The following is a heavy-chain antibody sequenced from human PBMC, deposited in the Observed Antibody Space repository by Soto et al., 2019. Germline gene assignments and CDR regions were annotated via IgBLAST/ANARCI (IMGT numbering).Heavy chain of an antibody. V-gene: IGHV1-69*06. CDR2: IIPIFGTA. J-gene: IGHJ6*02. CDR3: ARDKGRKKLAGDYYYGMDV. Sequence: SVKVTCKASGVTFISYAISWVRQAPGQGLEWMGGIIPIFGTANYAQKFQGRVTITADKSTSTAYMELSSLRSEDTAVYYCARDKGRKKLAGDYYYGMDVWGQGTTVTVSS. D-gene: IGHD6-13*01. CDR1: GVTFISYA.